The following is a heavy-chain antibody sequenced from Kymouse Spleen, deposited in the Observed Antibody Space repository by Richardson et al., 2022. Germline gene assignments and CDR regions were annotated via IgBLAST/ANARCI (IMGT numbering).Heavy chain of an antibody. J-gene: IGHJ3*02. CDR3: ARDNIAARRGAFDI. CDR2: IYYSGST. Sequence: QLQLQESGPGLVKPSETLSLTCTVSGGSISSSSYYWGWIRQPPGKGLEWIGSIYYSGSTYYNPSLKSRVTISVDTSKNQFSLKLSSVTAADTAVYYCARDNIAARRGAFDIWGQGTMVTVSS. D-gene: IGHD6-6*01. CDR1: GGSISSSSYY. V-gene: IGHV4-39*01.